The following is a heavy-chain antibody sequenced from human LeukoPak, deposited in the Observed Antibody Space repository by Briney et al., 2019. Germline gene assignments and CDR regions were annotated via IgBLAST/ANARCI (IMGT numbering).Heavy chain of an antibody. Sequence: SQTLSLTRTVSGGSISSGSYYWSWIRQPAGKGLEWIGRIYTSGSTNYNPSLKSRVTISVDTSKNQFSLKLSSVTAADTAVYYCAREGFGELSDYWGQGTLVTVSS. CDR3: AREGFGELSDY. CDR2: IYTSGST. J-gene: IGHJ4*02. V-gene: IGHV4-61*02. D-gene: IGHD3-10*01. CDR1: GGSISSGSYY.